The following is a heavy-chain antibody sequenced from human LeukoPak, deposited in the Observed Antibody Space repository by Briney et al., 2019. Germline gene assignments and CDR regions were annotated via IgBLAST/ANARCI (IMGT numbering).Heavy chain of an antibody. Sequence: ASVKVSCKASGYTFTSYAMNWVRQAPGQGLEWMGWINTNTGNPTYAQGFTGRFVFSLDTSVSTAYLQISSLKAEDTAVYYCARALIRVSSSGSYYFDYWGQGTLVTVSS. V-gene: IGHV7-4-1*02. D-gene: IGHD6-19*01. J-gene: IGHJ4*02. CDR1: GYTFTSYA. CDR2: INTNTGNP. CDR3: ARALIRVSSSGSYYFDY.